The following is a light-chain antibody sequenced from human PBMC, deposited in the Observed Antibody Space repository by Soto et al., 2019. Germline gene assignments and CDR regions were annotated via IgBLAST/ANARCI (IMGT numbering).Light chain of an antibody. CDR2: AVS. J-gene: IGKJ5*01. CDR3: QQRYNFPIT. Sequence: EIVLTQSPATVSFSAGERATLSFMASQSISGYLGWYQQKPGQAPRLLIYAVSNRAAGIPARFSGSGSGTDFTLTISSLEPEDFSVYYCQQRYNFPITFGQGTRLEIK. CDR1: QSISGY. V-gene: IGKV3-11*01.